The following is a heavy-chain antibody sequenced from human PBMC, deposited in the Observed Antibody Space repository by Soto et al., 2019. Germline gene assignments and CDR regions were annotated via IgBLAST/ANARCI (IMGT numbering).Heavy chain of an antibody. CDR2: ISAYNGNT. CDR3: ARRYCSSTSCYPWGYYGMDV. Sequence: ASVKVSCKASGYTFTSYGISWVRQAPGQGLEWMGWISAYNGNTNYAQKLQGRVTMTTDTSTSTAYMELRSLRSDDTAVYYCARRYCSSTSCYPWGYYGMDVWGQGTTVTVSS. CDR1: GYTFTSYG. D-gene: IGHD2-2*01. J-gene: IGHJ6*02. V-gene: IGHV1-18*01.